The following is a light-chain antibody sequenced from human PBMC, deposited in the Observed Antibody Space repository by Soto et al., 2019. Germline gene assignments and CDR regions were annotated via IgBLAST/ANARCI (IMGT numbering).Light chain of an antibody. V-gene: IGLV2-14*01. J-gene: IGLJ1*01. CDR2: DVN. CDR1: SSNVGVYNY. Sequence: QSALTQPASVSGSPGQSITISCSETSSNVGVYNYVSWYQQHPGKAPKLMIYDVNNRPSGVSNRFSGSKSGDTASLNISGLQAEDEADYYCSSYTSSSTLVFGTGTKLTVL. CDR3: SSYTSSSTLV.